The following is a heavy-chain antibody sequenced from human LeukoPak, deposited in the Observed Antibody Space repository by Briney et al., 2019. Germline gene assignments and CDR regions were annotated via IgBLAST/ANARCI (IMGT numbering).Heavy chain of an antibody. J-gene: IGHJ6*03. CDR1: GGSISSSSYY. Sequence: SETLSLTCTVSGGSISSSSYYWGWIRQPPGKGLEWIGSIYYSGSTYYNPSLKSRVTISVDTSKNQFSLKVNSVTAADTALYYCARGDCSSTICYSPMDVWGKGTTVTVSS. CDR3: ARGDCSSTICYSPMDV. CDR2: IYYSGST. V-gene: IGHV4-39*07. D-gene: IGHD2-2*01.